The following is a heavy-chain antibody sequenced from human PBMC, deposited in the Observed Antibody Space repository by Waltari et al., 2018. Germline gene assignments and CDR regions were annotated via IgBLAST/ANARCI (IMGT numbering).Heavy chain of an antibody. CDR2: MQYRGRT. V-gene: IGHV4-39*01. Sequence: QLQLQESGPGLVKPSETLSITCTVSVGSISTNYNWVWIRQPPGKGLEWTGNMQYRGRTFYNPSLESRVTISLDTCKSQFSLRLSSVGAADTAVYVCGRFAFGDEGGYFQYWGQGTLVTVSS. J-gene: IGHJ1*01. CDR1: VGSISTNYN. D-gene: IGHD4-17*01. CDR3: GRFAFGDEGGYFQY.